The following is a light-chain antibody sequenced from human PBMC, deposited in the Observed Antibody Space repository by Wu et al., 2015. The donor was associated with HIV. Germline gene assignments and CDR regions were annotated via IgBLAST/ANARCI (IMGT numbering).Light chain of an antibody. CDR3: QQYTQWPYS. V-gene: IGKV3-15*01. CDR1: QNVDSN. J-gene: IGKJ2*03. CDR2: GAS. Sequence: EIVLTQSPAILSVSPGERATLSCRASQNVDSNLVWYQQKPGQAPRLLIYGASTRATGVAARFSGSGSGTDFSLTISSLQSEDFAVYYCQQYTQWPYSFGQGTKLDIK.